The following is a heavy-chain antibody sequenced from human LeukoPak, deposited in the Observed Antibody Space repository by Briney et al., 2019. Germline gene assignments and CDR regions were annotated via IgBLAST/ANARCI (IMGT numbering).Heavy chain of an antibody. D-gene: IGHD2-15*01. CDR1: GGSISSYY. J-gene: IGHJ4*02. CDR2: IYTSGST. Sequence: SETLSLTCTVSGGSISSYYWSWIRQPAGKGLEWIGRIYTSGSTNYNPSLKSRVTMSVDTSKNQFSLKLSSVTAADTAVYYCASNPCSGGSCYAVDWGQGTLVTVSS. CDR3: ASNPCSGGSCYAVD. V-gene: IGHV4-4*07.